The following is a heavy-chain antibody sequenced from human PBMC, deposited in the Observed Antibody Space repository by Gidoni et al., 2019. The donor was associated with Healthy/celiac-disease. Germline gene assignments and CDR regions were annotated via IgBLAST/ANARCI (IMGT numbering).Heavy chain of an antibody. Sequence: QVQLQESGPGLVKPSQTLSLTCTVSVGSISSGGYYWSWIRQHPGKGLEWIGYIYYSGSTYYNPSLKSRVTISVDTSKNQFSLKLSSVTAADTAVYYCARGARGYCSSTSCYADLDWFDPWGQGTLVTVSS. D-gene: IGHD2-2*01. CDR3: ARGARGYCSSTSCYADLDWFDP. J-gene: IGHJ5*02. CDR2: IYYSGST. CDR1: VGSISSGGYY. V-gene: IGHV4-31*03.